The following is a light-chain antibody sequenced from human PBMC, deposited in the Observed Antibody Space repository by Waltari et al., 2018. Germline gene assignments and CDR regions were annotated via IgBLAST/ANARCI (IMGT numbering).Light chain of an antibody. CDR2: KAS. CDR3: QQYNSYSTWT. J-gene: IGKJ1*01. Sequence: DIQMTQSPSTLSASVGDRVTITCRASQSISNWLAWYQQKPGKAPKLLIYKASSLESGVPSRFSGSVSVTEFTLTISSLQPDDFATYYCQQYNSYSTWTFGQGTKVEIK. V-gene: IGKV1-5*03. CDR1: QSISNW.